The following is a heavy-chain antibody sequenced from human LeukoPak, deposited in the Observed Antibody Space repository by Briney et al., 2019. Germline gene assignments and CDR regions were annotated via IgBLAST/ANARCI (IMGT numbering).Heavy chain of an antibody. CDR2: ISGSGGST. J-gene: IGHJ4*02. CDR1: GCTFSSYA. CDR3: AKAERVVPAAPTDY. D-gene: IGHD2-2*01. Sequence: PGGSLRLSCAASGCTFSSYAMSWVRQAPGKGLEWVSAISGSGGSTYYADSVKGRFTISRDNSKNTLYLQMNSLRAEDTAVYYCAKAERVVPAAPTDYWGQGTLVTVSS. V-gene: IGHV3-23*01.